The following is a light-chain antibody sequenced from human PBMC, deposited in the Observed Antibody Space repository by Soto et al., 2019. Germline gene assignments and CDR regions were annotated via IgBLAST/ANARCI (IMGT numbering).Light chain of an antibody. J-gene: IGLJ1*01. CDR1: SSDVGGYNY. CDR2: DVS. Sequence: QSARNQPASVSGSPGQSTTISCTGTSSDVGGYNYVSWYQQHPGKAPRLMIFDVSNRPSGVSNRFSGSKSGNTASLTISGLQAEDEADYYCSSYTSSSTLVFGTGTKVTVL. V-gene: IGLV2-14*03. CDR3: SSYTSSSTLV.